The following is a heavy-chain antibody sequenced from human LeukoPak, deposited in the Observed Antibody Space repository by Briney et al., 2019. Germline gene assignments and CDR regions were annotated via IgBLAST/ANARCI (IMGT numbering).Heavy chain of an antibody. CDR1: GFTVSSNY. Sequence: PGGSLRLSCAASGFTVSSNYMSWVRQAPGKGPVWVSRINSDGTGTMYADSVRGRFTISRDNAKNTLYLQMNSLRAEDTAVYYCAKHPAFDIWGQGTMVTVSS. CDR2: INSDGTGT. V-gene: IGHV3-74*03. J-gene: IGHJ3*02. CDR3: AKHPAFDI.